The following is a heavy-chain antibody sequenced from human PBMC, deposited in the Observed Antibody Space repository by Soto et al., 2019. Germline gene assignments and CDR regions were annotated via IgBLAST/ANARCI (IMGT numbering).Heavy chain of an antibody. J-gene: IGHJ4*02. D-gene: IGHD1-26*01. CDR1: GGSISSGDYY. Sequence: SETLSLTCTVSGGSISSGDYYWSWIRQPPGKGLEWIAYIHNSVSTHYNPSLKSRVTISVDTSKNQFSLKLSSVTAADTAVYYCARSRYSGSYFFDYWGQGILVTVSS. V-gene: IGHV4-30-4*01. CDR3: ARSRYSGSYFFDY. CDR2: IHNSVST.